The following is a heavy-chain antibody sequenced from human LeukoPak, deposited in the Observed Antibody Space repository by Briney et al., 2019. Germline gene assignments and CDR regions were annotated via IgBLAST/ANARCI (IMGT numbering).Heavy chain of an antibody. D-gene: IGHD6-19*01. Sequence: ASVKVSCKASGYTFTRYYMHCVRQAPGRGLEWMGIINASGGSTSYAQKFQGRVTMTRDMSTSTVYMELSSLRSEDTAMYYCATRGAVGFDYWGQGTLVTVSS. V-gene: IGHV1-46*01. J-gene: IGHJ4*02. CDR2: INASGGST. CDR1: GYTFTRYY. CDR3: ATRGAVGFDY.